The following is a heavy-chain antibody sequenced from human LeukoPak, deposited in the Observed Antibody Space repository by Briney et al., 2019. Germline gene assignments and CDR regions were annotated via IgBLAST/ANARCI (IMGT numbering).Heavy chain of an antibody. Sequence: SETLSLTCTVSGGSISSGGYYWSWIRQHPGKGLEWIGYIYYSGSTYYNPSLKSRVTISVDTSKNQFSLKLSSVTAADTAVYYCARLTVGFLEWSDVNWFDPWGQGTLVTVSS. CDR2: IYYSGST. V-gene: IGHV4-31*03. J-gene: IGHJ5*02. CDR1: GGSISSGGYY. D-gene: IGHD3-3*02. CDR3: ARLTVGFLEWSDVNWFDP.